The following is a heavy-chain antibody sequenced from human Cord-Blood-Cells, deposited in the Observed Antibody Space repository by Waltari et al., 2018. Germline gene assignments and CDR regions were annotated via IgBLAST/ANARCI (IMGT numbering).Heavy chain of an antibody. J-gene: IGHJ4*02. V-gene: IGHV4-34*01. Sequence: QVQLQQWGAGLLKPSETLSLTCAVSGGSFSGYYRSWIRQPPGKGLEWIGEINHSGSTNYNPSLKSRVTISVDTSKNQFSLKLSSVTAADTAVYYCARSIVGATFDDYWGQGTLVTVSS. D-gene: IGHD1-26*01. CDR2: INHSGST. CDR3: ARSIVGATFDDY. CDR1: GGSFSGYY.